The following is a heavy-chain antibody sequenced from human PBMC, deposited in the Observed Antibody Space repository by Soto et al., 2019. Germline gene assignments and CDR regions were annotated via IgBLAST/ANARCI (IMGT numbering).Heavy chain of an antibody. CDR1: GYTFTSYG. CDR2: ISAYNGNT. Sequence: VKVSCKASGYTFTSYGISWVRQAPVQGLEWMGWISAYNGNTNYAQKLQGRVTVTTDTSTSTAYMELRSLRSDDTAVYYCAREVRDRETGLVPAAIDGMDVWGQGTTVTVSS. J-gene: IGHJ6*02. CDR3: AREVRDRETGLVPAAIDGMDV. D-gene: IGHD2-2*01. V-gene: IGHV1-18*01.